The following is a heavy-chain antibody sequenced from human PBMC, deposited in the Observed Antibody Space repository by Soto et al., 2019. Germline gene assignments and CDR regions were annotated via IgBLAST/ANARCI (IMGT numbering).Heavy chain of an antibody. CDR2: IYSGGST. Sequence: GGSLRLSCAASGFTFSSNYMSWVRQAPGKGLEWVSVIYSGGSTYYADSVKGRFTISRHNSKNTLYLQMNSPRAEDTDVYYCARDESAYGMDVWGQGTTVTVSS. CDR3: ARDESAYGMDV. V-gene: IGHV3-53*04. J-gene: IGHJ6*02. CDR1: GFTFSSNY.